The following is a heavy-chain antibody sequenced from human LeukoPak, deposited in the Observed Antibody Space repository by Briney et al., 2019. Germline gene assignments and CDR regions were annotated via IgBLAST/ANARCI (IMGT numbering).Heavy chain of an antibody. Sequence: GASVKVSCKASGYTFTSYDINWVRQATGQGLEWMGWMNPNSGNTGYAQKFQGRVTMTRNTSISTAYMELSSLRSEDTAVYYCARVNRKQQLVYRWFDPWGQGTLVTVSS. V-gene: IGHV1-8*01. J-gene: IGHJ5*02. D-gene: IGHD6-13*01. CDR3: ARVNRKQQLVYRWFDP. CDR2: MNPNSGNT. CDR1: GYTFTSYD.